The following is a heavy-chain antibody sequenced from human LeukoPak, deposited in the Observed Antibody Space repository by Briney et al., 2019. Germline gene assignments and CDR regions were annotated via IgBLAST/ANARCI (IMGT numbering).Heavy chain of an antibody. CDR2: IRHEGSNK. Sequence: GGSLRLSCAASGFTFSSYGMHWVRQAPGKGLEWVAFIRHEGSNKYYADSVKGRFTISRDNSKNTLYLQMNSLRAEDTAVYYCARNVTAAPDYWGQGTLVTVPS. J-gene: IGHJ4*02. CDR1: GFTFSSYG. V-gene: IGHV3-30*02. CDR3: ARNVTAAPDY. D-gene: IGHD1-1*01.